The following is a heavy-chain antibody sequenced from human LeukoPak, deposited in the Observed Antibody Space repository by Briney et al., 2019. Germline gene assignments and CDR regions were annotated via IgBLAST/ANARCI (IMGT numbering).Heavy chain of an antibody. V-gene: IGHV1-2*06. Sequence: ASVKVSCKASRYTFTGYYMHWVRQAPGQGLEWMGRINPNSGGTNFAQKFQGRVTTTRDTSISTAYMELSRLRSDDTAVYYCARLNCGGDCYGGFDYWGQGTLVTVSS. J-gene: IGHJ4*02. CDR1: RYTFTGYY. D-gene: IGHD2-21*02. CDR2: INPNSGGT. CDR3: ARLNCGGDCYGGFDY.